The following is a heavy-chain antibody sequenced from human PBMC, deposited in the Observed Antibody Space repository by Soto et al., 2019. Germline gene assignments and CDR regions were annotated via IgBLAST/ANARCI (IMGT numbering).Heavy chain of an antibody. J-gene: IGHJ4*02. CDR1: GSTFSSYD. CDR2: VSASGSIT. CDR3: AKGDCCGGSCYLGVDD. D-gene: IGHD2-15*01. V-gene: IGHV3-23*01. Sequence: PGGSLRLSCAASGSTFSSYDMNWVRQAPGKGLEWVSGVSASGSITSYADSAKGRFTISRDNAKNTVFLQMTGLRAEDTAVYFCAKGDCCGGSCYLGVDDWGQGTLVTVSS.